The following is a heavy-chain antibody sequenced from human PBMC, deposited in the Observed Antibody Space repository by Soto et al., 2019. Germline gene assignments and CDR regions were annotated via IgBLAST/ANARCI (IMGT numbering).Heavy chain of an antibody. J-gene: IGHJ5*02. D-gene: IGHD2-21*02. Sequence: PGGSLRLSCAASGFNFSNHWMHWVRQRPAEGLVWVSRITSDGKSKAYAESVKGRFAISRDNAKNTLYLQMNGLTAEDTAVYYCALESGDWPLNWLAPWGQGTLVTVAS. CDR1: GFNFSNHW. CDR3: ALESGDWPLNWLAP. CDR2: ITSDGKSK. V-gene: IGHV3-74*01.